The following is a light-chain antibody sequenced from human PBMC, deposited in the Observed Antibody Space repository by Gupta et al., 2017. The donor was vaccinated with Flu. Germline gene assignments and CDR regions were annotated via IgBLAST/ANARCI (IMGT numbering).Light chain of an antibody. CDR2: DND. V-gene: IGLV1-51*01. Sequence: QSVLTQPPSLSAAPGQKVTISCSGTSSNIGINFVSWYQQLPGTAPKLLIYDNDKRPSGVPDRISGSKSDTSATLGITGLQTGDEADYYCGTWDDSLSAVIFGGGTKVAVL. CDR3: GTWDDSLSAVI. CDR1: SSNIGINF. J-gene: IGLJ2*01.